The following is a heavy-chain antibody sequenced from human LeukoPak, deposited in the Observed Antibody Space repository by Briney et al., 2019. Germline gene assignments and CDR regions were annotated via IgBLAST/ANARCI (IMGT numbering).Heavy chain of an antibody. Sequence: PGGPMRLSCAASGFTFSRYDMHWVRQAPGKGLEWVTVISYDGSNKYYADSVNGRFTISRDNSKNTLYLQMNSLRAEDTAVYYCARENSGSYGYGMDVWGQGTTVTVSS. D-gene: IGHD1-26*01. CDR3: ARENSGSYGYGMDV. V-gene: IGHV3-30-3*01. CDR1: GFTFSRYD. CDR2: ISYDGSNK. J-gene: IGHJ6*02.